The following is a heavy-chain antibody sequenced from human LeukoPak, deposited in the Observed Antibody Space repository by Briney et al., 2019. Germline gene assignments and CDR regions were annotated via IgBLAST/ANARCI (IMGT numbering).Heavy chain of an antibody. CDR1: GGSISSYY. CDR2: IYYSGST. CDR3: ARDVKYYYDSSGQSRGDWFDP. Sequence: PSETLSLTCTVSGGSISSYYWSWIRQPPGKGLEWIGYIYYSGSTNYNPSLKSRVTISVDTSKNQFSLKLSSVTAADTAVYLCARDVKYYYDSSGQSRGDWFDPWGQGTLVTVSS. J-gene: IGHJ5*02. V-gene: IGHV4-59*12. D-gene: IGHD3-22*01.